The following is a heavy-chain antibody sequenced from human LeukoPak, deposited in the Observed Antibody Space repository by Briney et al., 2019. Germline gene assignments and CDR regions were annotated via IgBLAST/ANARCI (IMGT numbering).Heavy chain of an antibody. Sequence: GGSLRLSCAASGFTFSSYSMNWVRQAPGKGLEWVSYISSISGTINYADSVKGRFTISGDNARNSLFLQMNSLRAEDTAVYYCARDHNYAFDYWGQGTLVTVST. D-gene: IGHD5-18*01. CDR2: ISSISGTI. CDR3: ARDHNYAFDY. J-gene: IGHJ4*02. V-gene: IGHV3-48*01. CDR1: GFTFSSYS.